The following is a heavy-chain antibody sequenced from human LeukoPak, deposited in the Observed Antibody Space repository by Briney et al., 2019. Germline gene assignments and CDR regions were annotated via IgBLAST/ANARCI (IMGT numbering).Heavy chain of an antibody. Sequence: PGGSLRLSCAASGFNFDDYTMHWVRQLPGKGLEWVSLISWDSGDMSYADSVKGRFTISRDNSKNSLYLQMNSLRTDDTALYYCAKDVLLTTALGDAFDIWGHGTMVTVSS. CDR2: ISWDSGDM. D-gene: IGHD1-1*01. V-gene: IGHV3-43*01. CDR1: GFNFDDYT. CDR3: AKDVLLTTALGDAFDI. J-gene: IGHJ3*02.